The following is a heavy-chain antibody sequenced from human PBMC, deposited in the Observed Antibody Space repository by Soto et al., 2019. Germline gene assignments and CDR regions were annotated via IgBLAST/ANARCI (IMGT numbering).Heavy chain of an antibody. J-gene: IGHJ4*02. V-gene: IGHV3-66*01. Sequence: GGSLRLSCAASGFTVSSNYMSWVRQASGKGLEWVSVIYSGGSTYYADSVKGRFTISRDNSKNTLYLQMNSLRAEDTAVYYCATDYGDYNYYFDYWGQGTLVTVSS. CDR1: GFTVSSNY. D-gene: IGHD4-17*01. CDR2: IYSGGST. CDR3: ATDYGDYNYYFDY.